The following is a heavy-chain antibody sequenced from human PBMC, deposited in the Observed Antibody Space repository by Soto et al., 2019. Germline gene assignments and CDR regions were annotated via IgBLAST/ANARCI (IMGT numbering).Heavy chain of an antibody. Sequence: QVQLVQSGAEVKKPGSSVKVSCKASGGTFSSYAISWVRQAPGQGLEWMAGIIPLFGTADYAQKFQGRVTSTADESTSTAYLELSSLWSEDTAVYYCASNYGDYRYYYGMDVWGQGTTVTVSS. D-gene: IGHD4-17*01. CDR1: GGTFSSYA. CDR2: IIPLFGTA. V-gene: IGHV1-69*12. CDR3: ASNYGDYRYYYGMDV. J-gene: IGHJ6*02.